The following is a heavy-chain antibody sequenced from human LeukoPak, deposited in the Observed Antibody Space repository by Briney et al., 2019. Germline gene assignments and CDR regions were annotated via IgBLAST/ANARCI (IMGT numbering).Heavy chain of an antibody. CDR3: ARVSGRLERQSDLDY. CDR2: ISGDSTYI. V-gene: IGHV3-21*01. CDR1: GFTFASYS. D-gene: IGHD1-1*01. J-gene: IGHJ4*02. Sequence: GGSLRLSCAASGFTFASYSMNWDRQAPGKGLEWVSSISGDSTYIYNAGSVKGRFTISRDNAQASLYLQMISLRADDTAVYYCARVSGRLERQSDLDYWGQGTLVIVSS.